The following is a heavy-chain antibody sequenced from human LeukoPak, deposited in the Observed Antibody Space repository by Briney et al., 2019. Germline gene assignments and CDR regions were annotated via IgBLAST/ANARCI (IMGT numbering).Heavy chain of an antibody. CDR1: GYTCTGYY. CDR3: ARENNRHSTFDY. J-gene: IGHJ4*02. V-gene: IGHV1-2*02. Sequence: ASVKVSCKASGYTCTGYYMHWVRQAPGQGLEWMGWINPNSGGTNYAQKFQGRVTMTRDTSISTAYMELSRLRSDDTAVYYCARENNRHSTFDYWGQGTLVTVSS. D-gene: IGHD2/OR15-2a*01. CDR2: INPNSGGT.